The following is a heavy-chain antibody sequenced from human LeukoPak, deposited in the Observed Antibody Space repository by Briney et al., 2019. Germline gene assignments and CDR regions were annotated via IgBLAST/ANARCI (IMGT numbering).Heavy chain of an antibody. CDR3: ARRPTGDPKFDY. CDR1: GGSISNYF. J-gene: IGHJ4*02. CDR2: IYSSGST. V-gene: IGHV4-59*08. D-gene: IGHD7-27*01. Sequence: KPSETLSLTCSVSGGSISNYFRTWIRQPPGKGLEWIGYIYSSGSTYYNPSLKSRVTISVDTSKNRFSLKLSTVTAADTAVYYCARRPTGDPKFDYWGQGTLVTVSS.